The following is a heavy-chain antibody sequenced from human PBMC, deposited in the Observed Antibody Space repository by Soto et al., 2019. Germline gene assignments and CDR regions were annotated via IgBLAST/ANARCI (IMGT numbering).Heavy chain of an antibody. Sequence: QVQLVESGGGVVQPGRSLRLSCAASGYSLSSYDIHWVRQAPGKGLELVALVPNRGSDTYYVASVKGRFTVSRDNSKNTAYLQMSSLRVEDTAVYFCAKGTVTPAHSDSDYYAMDVWGQGTTVTVSS. V-gene: IGHV3-30*18. J-gene: IGHJ6*02. D-gene: IGHD4-17*01. CDR1: GYSLSSYD. CDR2: VPNRGSDT. CDR3: AKGTVTPAHSDSDYYAMDV.